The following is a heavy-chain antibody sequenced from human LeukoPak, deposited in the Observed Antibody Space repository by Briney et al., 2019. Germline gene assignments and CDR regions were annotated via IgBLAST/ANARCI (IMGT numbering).Heavy chain of an antibody. CDR3: ARDQGRYCSSTSCLEVDY. D-gene: IGHD2-2*01. CDR2: MNPNSGNT. J-gene: IGHJ4*02. Sequence: ASVKVSCKASGYTFTSYDINWVRQATGQGLEWMGWMNPNSGNTGYAQKFQGRVTMTRDTSTSTVYMELSSLRSEDTAVYYCARDQGRYCSSTSCLEVDYWGQGTLVTVSS. CDR1: GYTFTSYD. V-gene: IGHV1-8*01.